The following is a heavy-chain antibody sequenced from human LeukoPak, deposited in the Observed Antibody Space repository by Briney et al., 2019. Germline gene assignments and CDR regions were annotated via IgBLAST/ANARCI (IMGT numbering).Heavy chain of an antibody. CDR3: AKVLGIAAAGTGWFDP. CDR1: GFTFSSYG. CDR2: ISYDGSNK. J-gene: IGHJ5*02. D-gene: IGHD6-13*01. Sequence: GGSLRLSCAASGFTFSSYGMHWVRQAPGKGLEWVAVISYDGSNKYYADSVKGRFTISRDNSKNTLYLQMNSLRAEDTAVYYCAKVLGIAAAGTGWFDPWGQGTLVTVSS. V-gene: IGHV3-30*18.